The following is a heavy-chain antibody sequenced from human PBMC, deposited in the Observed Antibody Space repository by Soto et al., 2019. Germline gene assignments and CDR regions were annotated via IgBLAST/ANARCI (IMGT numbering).Heavy chain of an antibody. CDR3: ATDFSGWYGSSEYGF. CDR2: ISYDGGNK. D-gene: IGHD6-19*01. J-gene: IGHJ4*02. V-gene: IGHV3-30*03. Sequence: QVQLVESGGGVVQPGRSLRLSCAASGFTFSSSGIQWVRQAPGKGLEWVAVISYDGGNKYYVDSVKGRFTISRDNSKNTLYLQMNSLRAEDTAVYYCATDFSGWYGSSEYGFWGQGTLVTVSS. CDR1: GFTFSSSG.